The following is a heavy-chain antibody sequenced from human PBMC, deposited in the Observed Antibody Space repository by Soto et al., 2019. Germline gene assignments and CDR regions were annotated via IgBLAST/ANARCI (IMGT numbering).Heavy chain of an antibody. V-gene: IGHV1-18*01. CDR3: ARGGKYCTNGECSFYGMDV. CDR2: ISAYNGNT. Sequence: ASVKVSCKASGYTFTSYGISWVRQAPGQGREWMGWISAYNGNTNYAQKLQGRVTMTTDTSTSTAYMELRSLRSDDTAVYYCARGGKYCTNGECSFYGMDVWGQGTTVTVSS. D-gene: IGHD2-8*01. J-gene: IGHJ6*02. CDR1: GYTFTSYG.